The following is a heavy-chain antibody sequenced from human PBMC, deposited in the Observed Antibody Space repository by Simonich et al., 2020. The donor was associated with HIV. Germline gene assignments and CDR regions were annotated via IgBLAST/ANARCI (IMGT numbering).Heavy chain of an antibody. J-gene: IGHJ3*01. CDR2: ITYSGST. D-gene: IGHD3-10*01. Sequence: QVQLQQWGAGLLKPSETLSLTCAVYSGSFSGYYWSWIRQSPGKGLGWIGEITYSGSTNYNPSLKNRVTISVDTSKKQFSLKLKSVTVADTAVYYCAREVGYYPPQLEENNAFDFWGQGTMVTVSS. CDR1: SGSFSGYY. V-gene: IGHV4-34*01. CDR3: AREVGYYPPQLEENNAFDF.